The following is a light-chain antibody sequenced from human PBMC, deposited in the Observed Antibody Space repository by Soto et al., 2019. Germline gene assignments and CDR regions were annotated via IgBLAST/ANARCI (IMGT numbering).Light chain of an antibody. CDR3: QQSYSTPPG. CDR1: QSISSY. Sequence: DIQMTQSPSSLSASVGDRVTITCRASQSISSYLNWYQQKPGKAPQLLIYAASSLQSGVPSRFSGSGSGTDFTLTISSLQPEDCATYYCQQSYSTPPGFGQGTRLDI. V-gene: IGKV1-39*01. CDR2: AAS. J-gene: IGKJ5*01.